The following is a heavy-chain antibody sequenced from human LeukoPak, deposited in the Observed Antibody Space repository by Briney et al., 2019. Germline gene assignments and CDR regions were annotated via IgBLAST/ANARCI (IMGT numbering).Heavy chain of an antibody. Sequence: GGSLRLSCAASGFTFSSYGMHWVRQAPGKGLEWVAFIRYDGSNKYYADSVNGRFTIPRDNSKNTRYLQMNSLRAEDTAVYYCAKSGLNRFDYWGQGTLVTVSS. D-gene: IGHD2-15*01. J-gene: IGHJ4*02. CDR2: IRYDGSNK. CDR3: AKSGLNRFDY. V-gene: IGHV3-30*02. CDR1: GFTFSSYG.